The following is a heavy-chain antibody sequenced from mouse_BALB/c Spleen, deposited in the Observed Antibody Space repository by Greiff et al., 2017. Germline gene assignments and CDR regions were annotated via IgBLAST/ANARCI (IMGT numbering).Heavy chain of an antibody. V-gene: IGHV5-6-3*01. J-gene: IGHJ3*01. CDR1: GFTFSSYG. CDR3: ARERGTTAY. CDR2: INSNGGST. Sequence: EVQLVESGGGLVQPGGSLKLSCAASGFTFSSYGMSWVRQTPDKRLELVATINSNGGSTYYPDSVKGRFTISRDNAKNTLYLQMSSLKSEDTAMYYCARERGTTAYWGQGTLVTVSA. D-gene: IGHD1-1*01.